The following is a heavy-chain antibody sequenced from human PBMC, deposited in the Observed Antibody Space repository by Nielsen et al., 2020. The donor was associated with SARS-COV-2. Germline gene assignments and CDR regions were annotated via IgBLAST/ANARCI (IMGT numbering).Heavy chain of an antibody. D-gene: IGHD3-22*01. CDR1: GFIFSNYR. J-gene: IGHJ4*02. CDR2: INPDDSKT. Sequence: GESLKISCAASGFIFSNYRMHWVRQAPGQGLVWVSHINPDDSKTTYADSVKGRFTISRDNAKNTLYLQMNSLRAEDTAVYYCARLWDDGYYFDTGPYDYWGQGTPVNVSS. CDR3: ARLWDDGYYFDTGPYDY. V-gene: IGHV3-74*03.